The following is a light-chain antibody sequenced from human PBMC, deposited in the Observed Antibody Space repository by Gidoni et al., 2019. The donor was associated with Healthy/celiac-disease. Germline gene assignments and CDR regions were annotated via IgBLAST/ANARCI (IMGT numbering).Light chain of an antibody. CDR1: QSVLYSSNNKNY. Sequence: IVMTQSPDSLAVSLGERATINCKSSQSVLYSSNNKNYLAWYQQKPGQPPKLLIYWASTRESGVPDRFSGSGSGKDFTLTISSLQAEDVAVYYCQQYYSTAWTFGQGTKVEIK. CDR2: WAS. J-gene: IGKJ1*01. V-gene: IGKV4-1*01. CDR3: QQYYSTAWT.